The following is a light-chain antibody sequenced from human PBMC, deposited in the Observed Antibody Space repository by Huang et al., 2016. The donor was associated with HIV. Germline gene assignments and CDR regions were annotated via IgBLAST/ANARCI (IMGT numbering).Light chain of an antibody. CDR2: SAS. CDR3: QQGET. CDR1: QSISTN. Sequence: EIMLTQSPATLSVSPGERATLSCRASQSISTNLAWYQQKPGLAPRLLIYSASTRATGIPARFSGSGSGTEFTLTISSQQSEDFAVYYCQQGETFGQGTKLEIK. J-gene: IGKJ2*01. V-gene: IGKV3-15*01.